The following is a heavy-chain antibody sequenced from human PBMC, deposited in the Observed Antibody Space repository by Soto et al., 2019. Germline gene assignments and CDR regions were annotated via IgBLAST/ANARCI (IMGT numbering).Heavy chain of an antibody. CDR2: IYYSGST. CDR3: ARAMVVTQNWFDP. V-gene: IGHV4-30-4*01. D-gene: IGHD2-21*02. J-gene: IGHJ5*02. Sequence: QVQLQESGPGLVKPSQTLSLTCTVSGGSISSGDYYWSWIRQPPGKGLEWIGYIYYSGSTYYNPSVKCRVTLSVDTSKNQFSLKLSSVTAADTAVYYCARAMVVTQNWFDPWGQGTLVTVSS. CDR1: GGSISSGDYY.